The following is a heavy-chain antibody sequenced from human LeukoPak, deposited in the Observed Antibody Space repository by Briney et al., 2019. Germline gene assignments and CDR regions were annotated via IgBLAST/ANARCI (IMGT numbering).Heavy chain of an antibody. CDR2: IYYSGST. CDR1: GGSITSNKYY. V-gene: IGHV4-39*02. Sequence: SETLSLTCIVSGGSITSNKYYWGWIRQPPGKGLWWIGSIYYSGSTYYNPSLKSRVTISVDTSKNHFSLKLSSVTAADTAVYYCAYGGSSRVLFYWGQGTLLTVSS. CDR3: AYGGSSRVLFY. D-gene: IGHD4-23*01. J-gene: IGHJ4*02.